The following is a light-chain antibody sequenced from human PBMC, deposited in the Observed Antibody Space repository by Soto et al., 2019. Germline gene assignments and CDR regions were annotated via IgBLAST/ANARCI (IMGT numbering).Light chain of an antibody. CDR2: DVS. Sequence: QSALTQPASVSGSPGQSITISCTGTSSDVGGYDYVSWYQQHPGKAPKLMIYDVSSRPSGVPNRFSGSKSGNTASLTISGLQAEDGADYYCSSYTTTATLVVFGGGTKLTVL. J-gene: IGLJ2*01. CDR3: SSYTTTATLVV. V-gene: IGLV2-14*01. CDR1: SSDVGGYDY.